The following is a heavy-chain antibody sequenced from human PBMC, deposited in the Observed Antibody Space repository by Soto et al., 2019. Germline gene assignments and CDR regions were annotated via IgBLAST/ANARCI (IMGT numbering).Heavy chain of an antibody. CDR1: GFTFNNYG. J-gene: IGHJ3*02. Sequence: GGSLRLSCAASGFTFNNYGIHWVRQAPGKGLVWVTVISYDGSHKYYADSVKGRFTISRDNSKNTLYLQMNSLKTEDTAVYYCTTDPGIAVADDAFDIWGQGTMVTVSS. D-gene: IGHD6-19*01. CDR2: ISYDGSHK. CDR3: TTDPGIAVADDAFDI. V-gene: IGHV3-30*03.